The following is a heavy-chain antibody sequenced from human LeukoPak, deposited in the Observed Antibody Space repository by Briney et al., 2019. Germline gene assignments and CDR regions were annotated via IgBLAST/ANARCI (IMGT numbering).Heavy chain of an antibody. V-gene: IGHV3-9*01. Sequence: GGSLRLSCAASGFTFDDYAMHWVRQAPGKGLEWVSGISWNSGSIGYADSVKGRFTISRDNAKNSLYLQMNSLRAEDTALYYCAKVEGYCGGDCPFLDYYGMDVWGQGTTVTVSS. CDR3: AKVEGYCGGDCPFLDYYGMDV. J-gene: IGHJ6*02. CDR2: ISWNSGSI. CDR1: GFTFDDYA. D-gene: IGHD2-21*02.